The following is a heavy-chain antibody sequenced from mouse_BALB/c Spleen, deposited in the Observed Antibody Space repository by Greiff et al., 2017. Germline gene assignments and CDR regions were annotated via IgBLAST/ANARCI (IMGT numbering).Heavy chain of an antibody. CDR3: ARITTVVADFDY. J-gene: IGHJ2*01. D-gene: IGHD1-1*01. CDR2: IDPANGNT. Sequence: VQLKQSGAELVKPGASVKLSCTASGFNIKDTYMHWVKQRPEQGLEWIGRIDPANGNTKYDPKFQGKATITADTSSNTAYLQLSSLTSEDTAVYYCARITTVVADFDYWGQGTTLTVSS. V-gene: IGHV14-3*02. CDR1: GFNIKDTY.